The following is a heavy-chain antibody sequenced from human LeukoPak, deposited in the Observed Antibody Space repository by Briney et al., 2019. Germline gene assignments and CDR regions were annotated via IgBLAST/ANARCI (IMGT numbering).Heavy chain of an antibody. V-gene: IGHV4-39*07. CDR1: GGSISSSSYY. CDR2: IYYSGST. D-gene: IGHD1-26*01. CDR3: ASLSGSYYLHYYYMDV. Sequence: SETLSLTCTVSGGSISSSSYYWGWIRQPPGKGLEWIGSIYYSGSTYYNPSPKSRVTISVDTSKNQFSLKLSSVTAADTAVYYCASLSGSYYLHYYYMDVWGKGTTVTVSS. J-gene: IGHJ6*03.